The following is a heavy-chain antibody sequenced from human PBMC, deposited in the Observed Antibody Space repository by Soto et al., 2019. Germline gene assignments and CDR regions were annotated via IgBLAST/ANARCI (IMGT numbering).Heavy chain of an antibody. CDR3: GRAAGHSGLAYCFDS. Sequence: QVQLVQSGAEVKKPGSSVKVSCKASGGTVNSYAITWVRQAPGQGLEWMGGIIPIFGTPEYAQKFEDRVTITADEATNTAYMELSSVISEDTAVYYCGRAAGHSGLAYCFDSWGQGTLVTVSS. D-gene: IGHD6-13*01. CDR2: IIPIFGTP. J-gene: IGHJ4*02. V-gene: IGHV1-69*01. CDR1: GGTVNSYA.